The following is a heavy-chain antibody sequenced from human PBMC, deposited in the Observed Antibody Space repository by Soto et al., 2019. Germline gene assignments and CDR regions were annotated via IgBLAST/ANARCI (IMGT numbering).Heavy chain of an antibody. CDR1: GFTFSTYV. V-gene: IGHV3-23*01. D-gene: IGHD3-10*02. CDR2: IGGGGAT. J-gene: IGHJ4*02. Sequence: GGSLRLSCAASGFTFSTYVMSWVRQAPGKGLEWVSSIGGGGATFYADSVKGRFTISRDNSKNTMYLQMNSLRDDDMGIYYCEKSTAGDYVPPYDHWGQGTLVTVSS. CDR3: EKSTAGDYVPPYDH.